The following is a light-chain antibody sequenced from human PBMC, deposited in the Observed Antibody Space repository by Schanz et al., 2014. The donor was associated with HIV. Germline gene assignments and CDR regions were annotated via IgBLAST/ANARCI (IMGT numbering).Light chain of an antibody. CDR2: EVN. Sequence: QSVLTQPPSASGSPGQSVTISCTGTTSDIGGYNYVSWYQQHPDKAPQLLIYEVNMRPSGVPDRFSGSKSGNTASLTISGLQAEDEAEYFCSSYTTGSTVVFGGGTKLTVL. V-gene: IGLV2-8*01. J-gene: IGLJ2*01. CDR3: SSYTTGSTVV. CDR1: TSDIGGYNY.